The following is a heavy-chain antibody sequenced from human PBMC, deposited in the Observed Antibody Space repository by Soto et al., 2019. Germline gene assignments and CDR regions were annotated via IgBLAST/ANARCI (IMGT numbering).Heavy chain of an antibody. V-gene: IGHV3-23*01. CDR2: ISGSGGRT. CDR1: GFTFSSYA. J-gene: IGHJ5*02. CDR3: AKRAHDFWSGYPNWFDP. D-gene: IGHD3-3*01. Sequence: TGESLKISCAASGFTFSSYAMSLVRQAPGKGLEWVSAISGSGGRTYYADSVKCRFTISRDNSKNTLYLQMNSLRAEDTAVYYCAKRAHDFWSGYPNWFDPWGQGTLAPVSP.